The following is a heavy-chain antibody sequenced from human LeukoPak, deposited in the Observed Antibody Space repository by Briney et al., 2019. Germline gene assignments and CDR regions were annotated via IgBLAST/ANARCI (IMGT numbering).Heavy chain of an antibody. V-gene: IGHV1-2*02. CDR3: ARESGSYELRVYYYYYYMDV. D-gene: IGHD1-26*01. CDR1: GYTFTGYY. J-gene: IGHJ6*03. Sequence: GASVKVSCKASGYTFTGYYMHWVRQAPGQGLEWMGWINPNSGGTNYAQKFQGRVTMTRDTSISTAYMELSRLRSDDTAVYYCARESGSYELRVYYYYYYMDVWGKGTTVTISS. CDR2: INPNSGGT.